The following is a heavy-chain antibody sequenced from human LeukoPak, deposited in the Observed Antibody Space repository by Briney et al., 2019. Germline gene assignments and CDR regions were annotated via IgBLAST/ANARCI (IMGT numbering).Heavy chain of an antibody. CDR1: GFTLSTYG. CDR2: ISYDGSDK. Sequence: GGSLRLSCAASGFTLSTYGMHWIRQAPGKGLEWVAVISYDGSDKYYAHSVKGRFTISRDNSKNTVYLQMNSLRPEDTAMYYCARDLMRYYYYYGMDVWGQGTTVTVSS. V-gene: IGHV3-30*03. CDR3: ARDLMRYYYYYGMDV. J-gene: IGHJ6*02. D-gene: IGHD2-8*01.